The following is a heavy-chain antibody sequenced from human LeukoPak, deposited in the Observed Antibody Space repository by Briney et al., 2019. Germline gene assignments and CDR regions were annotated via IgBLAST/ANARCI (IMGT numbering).Heavy chain of an antibody. Sequence: PGGSLRLSCAASGFTFDDYTMHWVRQGPGKGLEWVSLISWDGVNTYYADSVKGRFTISRDNSKNSLFLQMSSLRTEDTALYYCTEGTGKSTLNWFDPWGQGTLVTVSS. D-gene: IGHD1-14*01. CDR2: ISWDGVNT. J-gene: IGHJ5*02. V-gene: IGHV3-43*01. CDR3: TEGTGKSTLNWFDP. CDR1: GFTFDDYT.